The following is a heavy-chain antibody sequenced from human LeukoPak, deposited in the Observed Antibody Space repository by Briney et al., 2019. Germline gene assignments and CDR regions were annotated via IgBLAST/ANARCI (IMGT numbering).Heavy chain of an antibody. CDR2: ISGDGRST. J-gene: IGHJ5*02. CDR3: AKDVSWNWFDP. Sequence: GGSLRLSCAASGFTISTYTMTWVRQAPGKGLEWVSGISGDGRSTHYADSVKGRFTISRDSSKNTLYLQMSTLRAEDTAVYYCAKDVSWNWFDPWGQGTLVTVSS. CDR1: GFTISTYT. V-gene: IGHV3-23*01.